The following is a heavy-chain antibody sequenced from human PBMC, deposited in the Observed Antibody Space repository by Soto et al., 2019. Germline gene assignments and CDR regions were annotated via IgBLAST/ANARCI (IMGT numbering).Heavy chain of an antibody. CDR1: GGTFSSYA. V-gene: IGHV1-69*06. D-gene: IGHD5-18*01. Sequence: GASVKVSCKASGGTFSSYAISWVRQAPGQGLEWMGGIIPIFGTANYAQKFQGRVTITADKSTSTAYMELSSLRSKDTAVYYCARGIQLWLLGSYYYYGMDVWGQGTTVTVS. CDR2: IIPIFGTA. CDR3: ARGIQLWLLGSYYYYGMDV. J-gene: IGHJ6*02.